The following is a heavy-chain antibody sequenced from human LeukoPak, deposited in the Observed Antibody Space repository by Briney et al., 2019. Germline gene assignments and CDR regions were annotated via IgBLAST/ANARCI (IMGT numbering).Heavy chain of an antibody. CDR3: ARDQAYCTNGVCYPRYTPDAFDI. CDR2: INWNSGRI. J-gene: IGHJ3*02. D-gene: IGHD2-8*01. CDR1: GFTFDDYG. V-gene: IGHV3-20*04. Sequence: GGSLRLSCGTSGFTFDDYGMAWVRQVPGKGLEWVSHINWNSGRIGYADSVKGRFIISRDNAKKSFLLQMNSLRAEDTALYYCARDQAYCTNGVCYPRYTPDAFDIWGQGTMVTVSS.